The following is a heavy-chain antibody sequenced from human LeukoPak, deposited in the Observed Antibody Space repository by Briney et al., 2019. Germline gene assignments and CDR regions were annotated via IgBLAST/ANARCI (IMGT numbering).Heavy chain of an antibody. CDR2: ISYDGSKK. CDR3: ARQGDTGSWYFDY. V-gene: IGHV3-30-3*01. D-gene: IGHD2-21*02. Sequence: PGGSLRLSCAASGFTFSYYAMHWVRQAPDKGLEWVAVISYDGSKKYYADSVKGRFTISSDDSKGTLYLQTDSLIAGDSAVYYCARQGDTGSWYFDYWGQGTLVTVSS. CDR1: GFTFSYYA. J-gene: IGHJ4*02.